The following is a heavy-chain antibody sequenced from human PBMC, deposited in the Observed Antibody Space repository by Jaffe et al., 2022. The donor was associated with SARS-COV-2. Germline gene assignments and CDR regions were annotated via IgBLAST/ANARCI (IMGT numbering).Heavy chain of an antibody. CDR3: GREGYPAGGWDV. V-gene: IGHV3-7*01. CDR1: GFTLSSYW. Sequence: EVQLVESGGGLVQPGGSLRLSCADSGFTLSSYWMTWVRQAPGKGLEWVANIKQDGSEKNYVDSVKGRFTISRDNAKNSLYLEMNSLRVEDTAVYYCGREGYPAGGWDVWGKGTTVSVSS. D-gene: IGHD1-1*01. CDR2: IKQDGSEK. J-gene: IGHJ6*04.